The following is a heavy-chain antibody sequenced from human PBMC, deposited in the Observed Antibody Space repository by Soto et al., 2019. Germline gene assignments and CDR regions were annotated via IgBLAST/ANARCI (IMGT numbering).Heavy chain of an antibody. Sequence: QLQLQESGSGLVKPSQTLSLTCAVSGGSISSGGYSWSWIRQPPGKGLEWIGYVYHSGSTYYNPSLKSRVTISVDRSKNQFSLKLSSVTAADTAVYYCARAAMVRGVTSYFDYWGQGTLVTVSS. V-gene: IGHV4-30-2*01. CDR3: ARAAMVRGVTSYFDY. D-gene: IGHD3-10*01. CDR1: GGSISSGGYS. J-gene: IGHJ4*02. CDR2: VYHSGST.